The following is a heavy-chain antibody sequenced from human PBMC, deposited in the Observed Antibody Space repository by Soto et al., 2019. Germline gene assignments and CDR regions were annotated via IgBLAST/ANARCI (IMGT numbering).Heavy chain of an antibody. D-gene: IGHD6-13*01. CDR2: INPNSGGT. CDR1: GYTFTGYY. CDR3: AKSRVAAAGATGYYYYYGMDV. J-gene: IGHJ6*02. V-gene: IGHV1-2*02. Sequence: GASVKVSCKASGYTFTGYYMHWVRQAPGQGLEWMGWINPNSGGTNYAQKFQGRVTITRDTSISTAYMELSRLRSDDTAVYYCAKSRVAAAGATGYYYYYGMDVWGQGTTVTVSS.